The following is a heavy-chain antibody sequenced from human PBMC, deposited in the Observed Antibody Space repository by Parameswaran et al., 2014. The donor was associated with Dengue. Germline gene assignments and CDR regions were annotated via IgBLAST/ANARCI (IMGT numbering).Heavy chain of an antibody. D-gene: IGHD1-14*01. Sequence: RWIRQPPGKGLEWIGEINHSGSTNYNPSLKSRVTISVDTSKNQFSLKLSSVTAADTAVYYCARGRSRLDYWGQGTLVTVSS. J-gene: IGHJ4*02. V-gene: IGHV4-34*01. CDR2: INHSGST. CDR3: ARGRSRLDY.